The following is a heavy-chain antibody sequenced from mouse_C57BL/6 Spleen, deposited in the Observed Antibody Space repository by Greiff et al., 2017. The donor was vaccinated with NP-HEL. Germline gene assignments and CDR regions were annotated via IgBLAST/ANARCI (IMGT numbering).Heavy chain of an antibody. CDR1: GYSITSGYY. V-gene: IGHV3-6*01. Sequence: EVQLQESGPGLVKPSQSLSLTCSVTGYSITSGYYWNWIRQFPGNKLEWMGYISYDGSNNYNPSLKNRISITRDTSKNQFFLKLNSVTTEDTATYYCARPIYYDYDEAWFAYWGQGTLVTVSA. J-gene: IGHJ3*01. CDR3: ARPIYYDYDEAWFAY. D-gene: IGHD2-4*01. CDR2: ISYDGSN.